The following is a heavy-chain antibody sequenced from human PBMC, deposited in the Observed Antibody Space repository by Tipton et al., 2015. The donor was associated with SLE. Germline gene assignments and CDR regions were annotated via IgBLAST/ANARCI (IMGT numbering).Heavy chain of an antibody. D-gene: IGHD6-13*01. CDR2: INHSGST. J-gene: IGHJ4*02. CDR3: ARGVAAASFDY. V-gene: IGHV4-34*01. Sequence: TLSLTCAVYGGSFSGYYWSWIRQPPGKGLEWIGEINHSGSTNYNPSLKSRVTISVDTPKNQFSLKLSSVTAADTTVYYCARGVAAASFDYWGQGTLVTVSS. CDR1: GGSFSGYY.